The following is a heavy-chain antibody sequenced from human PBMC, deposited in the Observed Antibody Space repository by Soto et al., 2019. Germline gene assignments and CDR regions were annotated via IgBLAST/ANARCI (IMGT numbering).Heavy chain of an antibody. J-gene: IGHJ5*02. CDR2: ICCSGSS. V-gene: IGHV4-31*03. CDR1: GGAIDNGGFY. Sequence: QVQLRESGPGLVKPSQTLSLTCTVSGGAIDNGGFYWSWIRQQPGKGLEWIGHICCSGSSHYNPSLRSRVTISMDTSKNDLSLKLSSVTAADTAVYYCARGGAEDNYFDPWGQGTLVTVSS. CDR3: ARGGAEDNYFDP.